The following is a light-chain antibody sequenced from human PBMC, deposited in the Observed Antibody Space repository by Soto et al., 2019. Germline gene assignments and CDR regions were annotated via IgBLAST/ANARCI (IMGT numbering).Light chain of an antibody. CDR3: QSYDGSLSGYV. V-gene: IGLV1-40*01. CDR2: GNN. J-gene: IGLJ1*01. Sequence: SVLTQPRSVSGAPGQWVTISGTASTSNFGAGFPVHWYQQVPGTAPKLVIFGNNNRPSGVPDRFAVSKCVRAADLDTSGLQAADEADYSCQSYDGSLSGYVFGTGTKVTVL. CDR1: TSNFGAGFP.